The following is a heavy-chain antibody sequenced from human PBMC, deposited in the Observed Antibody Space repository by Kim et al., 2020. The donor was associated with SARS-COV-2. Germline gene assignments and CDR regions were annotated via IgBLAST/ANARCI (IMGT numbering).Heavy chain of an antibody. V-gene: IGHV1-69*13. CDR2: IIPIFGTA. D-gene: IGHD5-12*01. CDR3: ASPGMVATRGFDY. J-gene: IGHJ4*02. CDR1: GGTFSSYA. Sequence: SVKVSCKASGGTFSSYAISWVRQAPRQGLEWMGGIIPIFGTANYAQKFQGRVTITADESTSTAYMELSSLRSEDTAVYYCASPGMVATRGFDYWGQGTLVTVSS.